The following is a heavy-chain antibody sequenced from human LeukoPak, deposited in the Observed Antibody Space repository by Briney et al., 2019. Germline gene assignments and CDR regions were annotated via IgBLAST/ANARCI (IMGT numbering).Heavy chain of an antibody. D-gene: IGHD2-8*01. Sequence: SETLSLTCAVYGGSFSGYYWSWIRQPPGKGLEWIGEINHSGSTNYNPSLKSRVTISVDTSKNQFSLKLSSVTAADTAVYYCARHTPLQWPMDVWGQGIAVTVSS. V-gene: IGHV4-34*01. CDR2: INHSGST. CDR1: GGSFSGYY. CDR3: ARHTPLQWPMDV. J-gene: IGHJ6*02.